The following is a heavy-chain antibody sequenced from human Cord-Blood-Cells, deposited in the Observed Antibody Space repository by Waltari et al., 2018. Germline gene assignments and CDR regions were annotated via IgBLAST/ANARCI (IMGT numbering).Heavy chain of an antibody. D-gene: IGHD6-13*01. CDR1: GGSVSSGSYY. V-gene: IGHV4-61*01. J-gene: IGHJ4*02. Sequence: QVQLQESGPGLVKPSETLSLTCTVPGGSVSSGSYYWHWIRRAPGKGREWIGYIYYRRSPNYNPSLKSRVTISVETSKNQFSLKLSSVTAADTAVYYWARDSAAGIVDYWGQGTLVTVSS. CDR2: IYYRRSP. CDR3: ARDSAAGIVDY.